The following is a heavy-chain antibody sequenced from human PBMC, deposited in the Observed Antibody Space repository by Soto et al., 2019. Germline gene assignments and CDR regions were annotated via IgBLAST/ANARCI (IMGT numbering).Heavy chain of an antibody. CDR1: GFPFSAYA. D-gene: IGHD6-19*01. Sequence: EVQLLESGGGLVQPGGSRSLSCAPSGFPFSAYAMSWVRRAPGRGLEWVSPISGSGGSTYYADSVKGRFTISRDNSKNTLYLQMNSLRAEDTAVYYCAKEIAVAGNSYYTEYFQHWGQGTLVTVSS. J-gene: IGHJ1*01. CDR2: ISGSGGST. V-gene: IGHV3-23*01. CDR3: AKEIAVAGNSYYTEYFQH.